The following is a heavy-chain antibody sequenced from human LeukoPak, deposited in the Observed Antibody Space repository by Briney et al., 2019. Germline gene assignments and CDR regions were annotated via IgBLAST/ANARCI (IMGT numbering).Heavy chain of an antibody. Sequence: GGSLRLSCAASGFTFSSYGMHWVRQAPGKGLEWVAFIRYDGSNKYYADSVKGRFTISRDNSKNTPYLQMNSLRAEDTAVYYCAKDLFKYCSSTSCYTRFDYWGQGTLVTVSS. D-gene: IGHD2-2*02. CDR1: GFTFSSYG. J-gene: IGHJ4*02. V-gene: IGHV3-30*02. CDR3: AKDLFKYCSSTSCYTRFDY. CDR2: IRYDGSNK.